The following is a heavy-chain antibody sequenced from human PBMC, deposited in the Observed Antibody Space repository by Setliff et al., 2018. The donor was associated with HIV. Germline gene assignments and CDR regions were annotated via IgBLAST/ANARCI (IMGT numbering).Heavy chain of an antibody. V-gene: IGHV3-48*04. CDR3: ARDLPGSYNGYLNY. Sequence: PVGSLRLSCAASGFTSSSYSMHWVRQAPGKGLEWIAYISSGSSSTDYADSVKGRFTISRDNAKNSLELQMNGLRVDDTAVYYCARDLPGSYNGYLNYWGQGTLVTVSS. J-gene: IGHJ4*02. CDR1: GFTSSSYS. D-gene: IGHD1-1*01. CDR2: ISSGSSST.